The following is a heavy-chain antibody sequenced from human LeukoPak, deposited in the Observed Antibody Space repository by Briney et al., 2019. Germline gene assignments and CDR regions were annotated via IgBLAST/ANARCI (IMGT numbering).Heavy chain of an antibody. CDR2: IYRSGST. CDR3: AKDLNYYDY. CDR1: GYSISSGYY. J-gene: IGHJ4*02. V-gene: IGHV4-38-2*02. Sequence: SETLSLTCTVSGYSISSGYYWGWIRQSPGKGLEWIATIYRSGSTYYNPSLKSRVTISIDTSKNQFSLKLSSVTAADTAVYYCAKDLNYYDYWGQGTLVTVSS.